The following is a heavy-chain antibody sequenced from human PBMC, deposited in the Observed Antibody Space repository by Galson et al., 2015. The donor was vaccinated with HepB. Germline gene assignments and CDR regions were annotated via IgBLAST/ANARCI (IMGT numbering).Heavy chain of an antibody. CDR1: GFIFSIYS. CDR3: ARDGGGDY. Sequence: SLRLSCAASGFIFSIYSMSWVRQAPGKGLEWVSSISSSSSHIYYADSVKGRFTVSRDNAKNSLYLQMNSLRAEDTAVYYCARDGGGDYWGQGTLVTVSS. CDR2: ISSSSSHI. J-gene: IGHJ4*02. V-gene: IGHV3-21*04. D-gene: IGHD3-16*01.